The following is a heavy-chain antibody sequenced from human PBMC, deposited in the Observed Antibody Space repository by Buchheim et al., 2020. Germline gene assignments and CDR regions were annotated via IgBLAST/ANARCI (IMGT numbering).Heavy chain of an antibody. CDR3: AREATVYYDSSGRPYYFDY. V-gene: IGHV1-69*04. D-gene: IGHD3-22*01. J-gene: IGHJ4*02. CDR1: GGTFSSYA. CDR2: IIPILGIA. Sequence: QVQLVQSGAEVKKPGSSVKFSCKASGGTFSSYAISWVRQAPGQGLEWMGRIIPILGIANYAQKFQGRVTITADKSTSTAYMELSSLRSEDTAVYYCAREATVYYDSSGRPYYFDYWGQGTL.